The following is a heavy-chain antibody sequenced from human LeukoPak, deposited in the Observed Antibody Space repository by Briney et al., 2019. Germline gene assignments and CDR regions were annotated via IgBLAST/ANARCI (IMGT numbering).Heavy chain of an antibody. V-gene: IGHV3-74*01. CDR3: TRRQDSYNSFDQ. J-gene: IGHJ4*02. D-gene: IGHD5-24*01. CDR2: INSDGSSR. Sequence: GGSLRLSCAASGLTFSSNWMPWVRQAPGKGLVWFSRINSDGSSRSYADSVKGRFTISRDNAKNTLYLQMDSLRAEDTAVYCCTRRQDSYNSFDQWGQGTLVTVSS. CDR1: GLTFSSNW.